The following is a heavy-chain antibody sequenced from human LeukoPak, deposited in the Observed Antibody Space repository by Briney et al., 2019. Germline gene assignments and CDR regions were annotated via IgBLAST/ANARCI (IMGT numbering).Heavy chain of an antibody. CDR3: ARCAREDWLPIDY. Sequence: PGGSLRLSCAAPGFTFSSYAMSWVRQAPGKGLEWVSGISGSGGSTYYADSVKGRFTTSRDNSKNTLYLQVNSLRAEDTAVYYCARCAREDWLPIDYWGQGTLVTVSS. CDR2: ISGSGGST. J-gene: IGHJ4*02. D-gene: IGHD3-9*01. CDR1: GFTFSSYA. V-gene: IGHV3-23*01.